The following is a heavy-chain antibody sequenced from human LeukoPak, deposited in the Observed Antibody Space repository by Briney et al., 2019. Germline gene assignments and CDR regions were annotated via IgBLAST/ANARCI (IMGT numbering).Heavy chain of an antibody. Sequence: GGSLRLSCTASAFTFSSYAMSWVRRAPGKGLEWVSTITASGAGTYCADSVKGRFTISRDNSKNTLYLQMNSLRAEDTAVYYCAKDLVTLGYCSGGSCYPPDYWGQGTLVTVSS. CDR1: AFTFSSYA. CDR2: ITASGAGT. J-gene: IGHJ4*02. D-gene: IGHD2-15*01. V-gene: IGHV3-23*01. CDR3: AKDLVTLGYCSGGSCYPPDY.